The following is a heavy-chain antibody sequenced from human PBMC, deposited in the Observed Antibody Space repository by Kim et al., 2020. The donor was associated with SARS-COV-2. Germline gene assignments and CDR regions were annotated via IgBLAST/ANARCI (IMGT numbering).Heavy chain of an antibody. J-gene: IGHJ4*02. D-gene: IGHD3-16*01. CDR2: INDSGSRT. Sequence: GGSLRLSCAASGFTFSSYAMSWVRQAPGKGLEWVSGINDSGSRTYYADSVKGRFTVSRDNSKNTLYLEMSGLRAEDTALYYCANVWGTSHSGDHWGQGTL. CDR1: GFTFSSYA. V-gene: IGHV3-23*01. CDR3: ANVWGTSHSGDH.